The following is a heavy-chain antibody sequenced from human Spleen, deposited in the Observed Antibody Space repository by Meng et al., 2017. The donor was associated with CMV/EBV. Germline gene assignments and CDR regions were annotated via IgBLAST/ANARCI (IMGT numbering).Heavy chain of an antibody. J-gene: IGHJ3*02. Sequence: GTFSSYTISWVRQAPGQGLEWMGRITPIIGATKHAQKFQVRVTITADKSSNTAYMELRGLRSDDTAAYYCARSVETAMTPYDAFDIWGQGTMVTVSS. CDR1: GTFSSYT. D-gene: IGHD5-18*01. CDR2: ITPIIGAT. CDR3: ARSVETAMTPYDAFDI. V-gene: IGHV1-69*08.